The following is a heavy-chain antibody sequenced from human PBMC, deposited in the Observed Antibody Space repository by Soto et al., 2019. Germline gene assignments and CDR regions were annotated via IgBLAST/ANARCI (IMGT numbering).Heavy chain of an antibody. V-gene: IGHV4-59*01. CDR3: ARVTEWLRSYNWFDP. J-gene: IGHJ5*02. D-gene: IGHD5-12*01. Sequence: SETLSLTCTVSGGSISSYYWSWIRQPPGKGLEWIGYIYYSGSTNYNPSLRSRVTISVDTSKNQFSLKLSSVTAADTAVYYCARVTEWLRSYNWFDPWGQGTLVTVSS. CDR2: IYYSGST. CDR1: GGSISSYY.